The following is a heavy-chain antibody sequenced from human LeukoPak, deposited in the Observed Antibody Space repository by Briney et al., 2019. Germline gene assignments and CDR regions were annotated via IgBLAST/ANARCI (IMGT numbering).Heavy chain of an antibody. J-gene: IGHJ4*02. D-gene: IGHD4-17*01. Sequence: ASVKVSCKASGYTFTGYHMHWVRQAPGQGLEWMGWISAYNGNTNYAQKLQGRVTMTTDTSTSTAYMELRSLRSDDTAVYYCAREDYGDFAFDYWGQGTLVTVSS. CDR3: AREDYGDFAFDY. CDR1: GYTFTGYH. V-gene: IGHV1-18*04. CDR2: ISAYNGNT.